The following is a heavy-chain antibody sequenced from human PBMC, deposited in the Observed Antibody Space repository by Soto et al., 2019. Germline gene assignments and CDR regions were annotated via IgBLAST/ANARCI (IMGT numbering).Heavy chain of an antibody. D-gene: IGHD3-10*01. CDR2: INGDGSRI. Sequence: EVQLVESGGGSVQTGGSLKISCAASGFTFGSYWMDWVRQAPGKGLVWVSRINGDGSRITYADSVKGRFTTSRDNAQNTLYLQINSLRADDSAVYYCSRETLWFGESPRSGGQGTLVTVSS. J-gene: IGHJ4*02. CDR3: SRETLWFGESPRS. V-gene: IGHV3-74*01. CDR1: GFTFGSYW.